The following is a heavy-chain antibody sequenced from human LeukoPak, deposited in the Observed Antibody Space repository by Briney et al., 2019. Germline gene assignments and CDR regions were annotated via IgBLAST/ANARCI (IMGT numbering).Heavy chain of an antibody. CDR1: GFTFSSYE. Sequence: GGSLRLSCAASGFTFSSYEMNWVRQAPGKGLEWVSYISSSGSTIYYADSVKGRFTISRDNAKNSLYLQMNSLRAEDTAVYYCARGRWFGELGIDYWGQGTLVTVSS. J-gene: IGHJ4*02. D-gene: IGHD3-10*01. CDR2: ISSSGSTI. V-gene: IGHV3-48*03. CDR3: ARGRWFGELGIDY.